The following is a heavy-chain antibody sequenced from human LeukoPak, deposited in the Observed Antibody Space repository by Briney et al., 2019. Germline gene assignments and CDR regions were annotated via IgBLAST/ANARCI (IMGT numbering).Heavy chain of an antibody. CDR1: GFTFSSYW. V-gene: IGHV3-7*01. CDR2: IKQDGSEK. D-gene: IGHD3-3*01. J-gene: IGHJ5*02. CDR3: ARDYDFWSGYYTSYNWFDP. Sequence: GGSLRLSCAASGFTFSSYWMSWVRQTPGKGLEWVANIKQDGSEKYYVDSVKGRFTISRDNAKNSLYLQMNSLRAEDTAVYYCARDYDFWSGYYTSYNWFDPWGQGTLVTVSS.